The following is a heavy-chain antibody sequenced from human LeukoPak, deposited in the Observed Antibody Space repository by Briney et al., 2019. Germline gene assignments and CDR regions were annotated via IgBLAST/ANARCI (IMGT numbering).Heavy chain of an antibody. Sequence: GGSLRLSCAASGFTVSSNYMSWVRQAPGKGLEWVAVMSYDGDYKYYADSVKGRFTISRDNSKNTLYLQMHSLTAEDTAVYYCARDLHCTNGVCYTGIRYWSQGTLVTVSS. D-gene: IGHD2-8*01. V-gene: IGHV3-30*01. CDR1: GFTVSSNY. J-gene: IGHJ4*02. CDR2: MSYDGDYK. CDR3: ARDLHCTNGVCYTGIRY.